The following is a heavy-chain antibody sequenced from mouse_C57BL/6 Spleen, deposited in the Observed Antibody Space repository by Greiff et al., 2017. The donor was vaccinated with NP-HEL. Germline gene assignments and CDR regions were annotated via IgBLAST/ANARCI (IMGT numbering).Heavy chain of an antibody. J-gene: IGHJ3*01. CDR2: INPSTGGT. CDR1: GYSFTGYY. CDR3: ARSEYYGSIAY. D-gene: IGHD1-1*01. Sequence: VQLQQSGPELVKPGASVKISCKASGYSFTGYYMNWVKQSPEKSLEWIGEINPSTGGTTYNQKFKAKATLTVDKSSSTAYMQLKSLTTEDSAVYYCARSEYYGSIAYWGQGTLVTVSA. V-gene: IGHV1-42*01.